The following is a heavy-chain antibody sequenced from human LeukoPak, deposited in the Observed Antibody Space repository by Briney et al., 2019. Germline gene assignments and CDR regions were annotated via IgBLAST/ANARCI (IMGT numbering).Heavy chain of an antibody. CDR3: ARVDLRLGEFNRIDY. D-gene: IGHD3-16*01. J-gene: IGHJ4*02. V-gene: IGHV4-31*03. Sequence: SETLSLTCTVSGGSISSGGYYWRWIRQHPGKGLEWIGYIYYSGSTYYNPSLKSRVTISVDTSKNQFSLKLSSVTAADTAVYYCARVDLRLGEFNRIDYWGQGTLVTVSS. CDR1: GGSISSGGYY. CDR2: IYYSGST.